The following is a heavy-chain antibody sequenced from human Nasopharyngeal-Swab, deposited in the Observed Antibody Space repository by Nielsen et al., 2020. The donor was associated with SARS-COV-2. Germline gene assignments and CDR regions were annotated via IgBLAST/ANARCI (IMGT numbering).Heavy chain of an antibody. CDR2: ISWNSGSI. V-gene: IGHV3-9*01. CDR1: GFTFDDYA. D-gene: IGHD6-6*01. CDR3: AKTMVYSSSSYYFDY. Sequence: SLKISCAASGFTFDDYAMYWVRQAPGKGLEWVSGISWNSGSIGYADSVKGRFTISRDNAKNSLYLQMNSLRAEDTALYYCAKTMVYSSSSYYFDYWGQGTLVTVSS. J-gene: IGHJ4*02.